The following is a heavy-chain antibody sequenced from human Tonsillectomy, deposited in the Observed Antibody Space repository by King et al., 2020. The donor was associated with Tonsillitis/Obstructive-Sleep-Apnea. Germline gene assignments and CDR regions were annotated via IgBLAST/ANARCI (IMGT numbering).Heavy chain of an antibody. V-gene: IGHV4-39*01. J-gene: IGHJ4*02. Sequence: QLQESGPGLVKPSETLSLTCTVSGGSISSSSYYWGWIRQPPGKGLEWIGSIYFIGSTYYSPSLKSRVTISVDTSKNQFSLKVSSVTAADTAVYYCARTPSGSTFDYWGQGTLVTVSS. D-gene: IGHD5-12*01. CDR2: IYFIGST. CDR3: ARTPSGSTFDY. CDR1: GGSISSSSYY.